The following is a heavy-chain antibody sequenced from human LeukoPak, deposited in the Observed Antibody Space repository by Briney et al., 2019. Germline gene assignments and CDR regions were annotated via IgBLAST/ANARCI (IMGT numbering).Heavy chain of an antibody. V-gene: IGHV3-23*01. J-gene: IGHJ4*02. D-gene: IGHD3-16*01. CDR2: ISGSGGST. CDR3: ARDLTWGGDFDY. CDR1: GFTFSSYA. Sequence: GGSLRLSCAASGFTFSSYAMAWVRQAPGKGLEWVSVISGSGGSTDYADSVKGRFTISRDNSKNTLYLQMNSLRAEDTAVYYCARDLTWGGDFDYWGQGTLVTVSS.